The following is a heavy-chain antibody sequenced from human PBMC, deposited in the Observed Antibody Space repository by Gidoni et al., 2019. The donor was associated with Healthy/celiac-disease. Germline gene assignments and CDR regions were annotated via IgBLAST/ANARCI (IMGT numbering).Heavy chain of an antibody. Sequence: QLQLQESGPGLVKPSETLSLTCTVSGGSISSSSYYWGWIRQPPGKGLEWIGSIYYSGSTYYNPSLKSRVTISVDTSKNQFSLKLSSVTAADTAVYYCARPPGIAAAGAEYYFDYWGQGTLVTVSS. CDR2: IYYSGST. V-gene: IGHV4-39*01. D-gene: IGHD6-13*01. J-gene: IGHJ4*02. CDR1: GGSISSSSYY. CDR3: ARPPGIAAAGAEYYFDY.